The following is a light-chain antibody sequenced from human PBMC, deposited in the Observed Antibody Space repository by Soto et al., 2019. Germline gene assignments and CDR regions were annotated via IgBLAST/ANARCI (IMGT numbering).Light chain of an antibody. CDR2: KAS. V-gene: IGKV1-5*03. J-gene: IGKJ4*01. Sequence: DIQMTQSPSTLSASVGDRVTITCRASQSISSGLAWYQQKPGKAPKLLIYKASSLESGVPSRFSGSGSGTEFTLTIRSLQPDDFATYHCQQYNSYSLTFGGGTKVEIK. CDR1: QSISSG. CDR3: QQYNSYSLT.